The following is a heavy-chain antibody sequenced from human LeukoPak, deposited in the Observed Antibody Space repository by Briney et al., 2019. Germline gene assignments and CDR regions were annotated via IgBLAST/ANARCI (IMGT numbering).Heavy chain of an antibody. J-gene: IGHJ6*03. CDR2: IYYSGST. Sequence: PSETLSLTCTVSGGSTSSYYWSWIRQPPGKGLEWIGYIYYSGSTNYNPSLKSRVTISVDTSKNQFSLKLSSVTAADTAVYYCARAPPYYYYMDVWGKGTTVTVSS. CDR3: ARAPPYYYYMDV. CDR1: GGSTSSYY. V-gene: IGHV4-59*01.